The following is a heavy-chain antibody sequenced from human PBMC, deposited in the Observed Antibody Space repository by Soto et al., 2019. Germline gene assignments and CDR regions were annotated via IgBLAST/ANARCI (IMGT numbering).Heavy chain of an antibody. CDR3: AKARKREVVPLSA. CDR2: ISGSGGST. V-gene: IGHV3-23*01. CDR1: GFTFSSYA. J-gene: IGHJ5*02. Sequence: EVQLLESGGGLVQPGGSLRLSCAASGFTFSSYAMSWVRQAPGKGLEWVSAISGSGGSTYYADSVKGRFTISRDNSKNTLYLQMNSLRAEGTAVYYCAKARKREVVPLSAWGQGTLVTVSS. D-gene: IGHD3-22*01.